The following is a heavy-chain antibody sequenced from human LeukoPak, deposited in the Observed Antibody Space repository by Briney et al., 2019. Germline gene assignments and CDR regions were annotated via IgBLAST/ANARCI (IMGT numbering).Heavy chain of an antibody. CDR3: ARGYSGYDYVDY. CDR2: IYYSGST. D-gene: IGHD5-12*01. Sequence: PSETLSLTCTVSGGSISSSSYYWGWIRQPPGRGLEWIGSIYYSGSTYYNPSLKSRVTISVDTSKNQFSLKLSSVTAADTAVYYCARGYSGYDYVDYWGQGTLVTVSS. CDR1: GGSISSSSYY. V-gene: IGHV4-39*07. J-gene: IGHJ4*02.